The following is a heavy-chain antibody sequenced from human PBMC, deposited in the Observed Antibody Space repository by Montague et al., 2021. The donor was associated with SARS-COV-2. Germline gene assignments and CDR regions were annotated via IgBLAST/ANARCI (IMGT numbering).Heavy chain of an antibody. CDR1: GDSISSGGYY. Sequence: TLSLTCTVSGDSISSGGYYWSWIRQHPGKGLEWIGYIYYSGSTYYNPSLKSRVTISVDTSKNQFSLKLSSVTAADTAVYYCARLTAGYCSGGSCYWGTGFDYWGQGTLVTVSS. J-gene: IGHJ4*02. CDR3: ARLTAGYCSGGSCYWGTGFDY. D-gene: IGHD2-15*01. V-gene: IGHV4-31*03. CDR2: IYYSGST.